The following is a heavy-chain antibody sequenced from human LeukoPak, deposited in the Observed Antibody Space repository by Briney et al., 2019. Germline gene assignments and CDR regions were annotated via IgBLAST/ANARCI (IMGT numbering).Heavy chain of an antibody. D-gene: IGHD3-22*01. V-gene: IGHV3-53*01. J-gene: IGHJ4*02. Sequence: PGGSLRLSCAASGFTVSSNYMSWVRQAPGKGLEWVSVIYSGGSTYYADSVKGRFTISRDNSKNTLYLQMNSLRAEDMAVYYCASYDSSGYYHYWGQGTLVTVSS. CDR3: ASYDSSGYYHY. CDR1: GFTVSSNY. CDR2: IYSGGST.